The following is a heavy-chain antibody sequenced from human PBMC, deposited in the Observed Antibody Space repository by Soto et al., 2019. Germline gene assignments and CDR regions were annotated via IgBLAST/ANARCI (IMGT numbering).Heavy chain of an antibody. Sequence: ASVKVSCKASGYTFTSYDINWVRQATGQGLEWMGWMSPNSGNTGYAQKFQGRVTMTRNTSISTAYMELSSLRSEDTAVYYCVRGDGDYYDGNGYLGRHWGQGTLVTVS. CDR3: VRGDGDYYDGNGYLGRH. CDR2: MSPNSGNT. D-gene: IGHD3-22*01. CDR1: GYTFTSYD. J-gene: IGHJ4*02. V-gene: IGHV1-8*01.